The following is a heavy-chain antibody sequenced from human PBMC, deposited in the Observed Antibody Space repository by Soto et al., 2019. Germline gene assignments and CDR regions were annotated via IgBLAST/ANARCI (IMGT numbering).Heavy chain of an antibody. CDR1: GGSISSYY. CDR2: VYNSGST. V-gene: IGHV4-59*08. D-gene: IGHD2-21*01. CDR3: ARRAVVAVTGSLDNWLDP. Sequence: PSETLSLTCTVSGGSISSYYWSWIRQPPGKGLEWIGYVYNSGSTNYNPSLKSRVTISVDTSKNRFSLKLSSVTAADTAVYYCARRAVVAVTGSLDNWLDPWGQGILVTVSS. J-gene: IGHJ5*02.